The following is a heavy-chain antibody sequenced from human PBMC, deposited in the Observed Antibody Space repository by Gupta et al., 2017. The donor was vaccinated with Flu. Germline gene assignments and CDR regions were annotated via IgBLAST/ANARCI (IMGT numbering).Heavy chain of an antibody. V-gene: IGHV3-11*01. CDR3: ARTSGYCGGDRRSLFDL. CDR1: GFTFSAYY. Sequence: QVQLVESGGGLVKPGGSLRLSCAASGFTFSAYYMSWIRQAPGKGLECISYIRSSGIAIYYADSVKGRFTIARDNAKKSLFLQMNSLTAEDTAVYFCARTSGYCGGDRRSLFDLWGQGSLVNVSS. D-gene: IGHD2-21*02. J-gene: IGHJ4*02. CDR2: IRSSGIAI.